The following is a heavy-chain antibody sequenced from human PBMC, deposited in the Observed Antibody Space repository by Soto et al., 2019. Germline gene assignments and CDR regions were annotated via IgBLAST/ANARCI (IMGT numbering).Heavy chain of an antibody. CDR2: IYYSGST. CDR1: GGSISSGGYY. D-gene: IGHD3-10*01. J-gene: IGHJ6*03. CDR3: ARIITMVRGVLRTSYYYYYMDV. Sequence: SETLSLTCTVSGGSISSGGYYWSWIRQHPGKGLEWIGYIYYSGSTYYNPSLKSRVTISVDTSKNQFSLKLSSVTAADTAVYYCARIITMVRGVLRTSYYYYYMDVWGKGTTVTVSS. V-gene: IGHV4-31*03.